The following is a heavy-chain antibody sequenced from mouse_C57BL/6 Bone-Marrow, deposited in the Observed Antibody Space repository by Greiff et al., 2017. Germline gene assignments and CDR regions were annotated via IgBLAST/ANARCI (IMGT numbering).Heavy chain of an antibody. CDR3: ARTWLPRWYFDV. J-gene: IGHJ1*03. Sequence: VQLQQPGAELVKPGASVKLSCKASGYTFTSYWMHWVKQRPGQGLEWIGMIHPNSGSTNYNEKFKSKATLTVDKSSSTAYMQLSSLTSEDSAVYYCARTWLPRWYFDVWGTGTTVTVSS. CDR1: GYTFTSYW. D-gene: IGHD1-2*01. V-gene: IGHV1-64*01. CDR2: IHPNSGST.